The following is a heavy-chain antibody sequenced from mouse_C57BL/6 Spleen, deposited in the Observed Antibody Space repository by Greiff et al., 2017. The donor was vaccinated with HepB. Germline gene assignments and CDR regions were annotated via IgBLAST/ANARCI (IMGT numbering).Heavy chain of an antibody. Sequence: EVKLMESGAELVRPGASVKLSCTASGFNIKDDYMHWVKQRPEQGLEWIGWIDPENGDTEYASKFQGKATITADTSSNTAYLQLSSLTSEDTAVYYCTTWDYYGSPYYAMDYWGQGTSVTVSS. D-gene: IGHD1-1*01. J-gene: IGHJ4*01. V-gene: IGHV14-4*01. CDR2: IDPENGDT. CDR3: TTWDYYGSPYYAMDY. CDR1: GFNIKDDY.